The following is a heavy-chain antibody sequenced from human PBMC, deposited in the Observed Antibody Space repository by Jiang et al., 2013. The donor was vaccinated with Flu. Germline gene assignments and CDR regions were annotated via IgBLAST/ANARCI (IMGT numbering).Heavy chain of an antibody. D-gene: IGHD5-24*01. Sequence: GSGLVKPSQTLSLTCTVSGGSISSGSYYWSWIRQPAGKGLEWIGRIYTSGSTNYNPSLKSRVTISVDTSKNQFSLKLSSVTAADTAVYYCARDDGITDYWGQGTLVTVSS. CDR3: ARDDGITDY. J-gene: IGHJ4*02. CDR2: IYTSGST. V-gene: IGHV4-61*02. CDR1: GGSISSGSYY.